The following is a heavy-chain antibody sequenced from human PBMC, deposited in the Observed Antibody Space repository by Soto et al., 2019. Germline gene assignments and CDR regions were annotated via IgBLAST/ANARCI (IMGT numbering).Heavy chain of an antibody. D-gene: IGHD3-3*01. CDR2: IYYSGST. V-gene: IGHV4-31*03. Sequence: SETLSLTCTVSGGSISSGGYYWSWIRQHPGKGLEWIGYIYYSGSTYYNPSLKSRVTISVDTSKNQFSLKLSSVTAADTAVYYCARVPPRDFWSGYYPPGYYYYYYRMDVWGQGTTVT. CDR1: GGSISSGGYY. J-gene: IGHJ6*02. CDR3: ARVPPRDFWSGYYPPGYYYYYYRMDV.